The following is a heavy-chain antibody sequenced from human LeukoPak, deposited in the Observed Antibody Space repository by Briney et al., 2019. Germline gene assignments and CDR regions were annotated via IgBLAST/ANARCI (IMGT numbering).Heavy chain of an antibody. V-gene: IGHV4-4*02. Sequence: PSGTLSLTCGVSGGSVISNNWWSWVRQPPGKGLEWIGEIHRSGITNYSPSLKSRVTISTDRSENQVSLKLSSVTAADTAMYYCARKDWSGVRAFDIWGQGTMVTVSS. CDR1: GGSVISNNW. J-gene: IGHJ3*02. CDR3: ARKDWSGVRAFDI. D-gene: IGHD1-1*01. CDR2: IHRSGIT.